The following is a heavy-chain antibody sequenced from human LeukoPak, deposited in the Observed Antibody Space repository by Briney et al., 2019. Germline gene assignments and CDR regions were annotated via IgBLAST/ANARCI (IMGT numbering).Heavy chain of an antibody. J-gene: IGHJ4*02. V-gene: IGHV3-21*01. Sequence: GGSLRLSCAASGFTFSSYSMNWVRQAPGKGLEWVSSISSSSNYIYYTDSVKGRFTISRDNAKNSLYLQMNSLRAEDTAVYYCAREGHNSEPIVFYYWGEGTLVTASS. D-gene: IGHD1-1*01. CDR2: ISSSSNYI. CDR3: AREGHNSEPIVFYY. CDR1: GFTFSSYS.